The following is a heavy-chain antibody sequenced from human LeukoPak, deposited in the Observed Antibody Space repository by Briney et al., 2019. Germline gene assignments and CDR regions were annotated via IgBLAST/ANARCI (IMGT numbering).Heavy chain of an antibody. CDR1: GFTFSSYA. CDR3: AKDRRVRDIVVVPAAITFDY. D-gene: IGHD2-2*02. V-gene: IGHV3-30-3*01. CDR2: ISYDGSNK. Sequence: GRSLRLSCAASGFTFSSYAMHWVRQAPGKGLEWVAVISYDGSNKYYADSVKGRFTISRDNSKNTLYLQMNSLRAEDTAVYYCAKDRRVRDIVVVPAAITFDYWGQGTLVTVSS. J-gene: IGHJ4*02.